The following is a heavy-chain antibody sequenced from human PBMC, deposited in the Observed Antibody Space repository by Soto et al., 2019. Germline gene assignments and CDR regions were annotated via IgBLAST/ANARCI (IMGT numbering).Heavy chain of an antibody. CDR1: GFTFSSYW. J-gene: IGHJ4*02. CDR3: ARKNSGTYAFDY. V-gene: IGHV3-7*01. Sequence: EVRLVESGGGLVQPGGSLRLSCAASGFTFSSYWMSWVRQAPGKGLECVANIKEDGSEKYYVDSVKGRFTISRDNAKNSLYLQMNSLRVEDLAVYYCARKNSGTYAFDYWGQGALVTVAA. CDR2: IKEDGSEK. D-gene: IGHD1-26*01.